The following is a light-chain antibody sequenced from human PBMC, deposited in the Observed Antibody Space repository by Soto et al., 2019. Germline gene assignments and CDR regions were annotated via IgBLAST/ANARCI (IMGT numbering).Light chain of an antibody. CDR1: SSNIGTNY. V-gene: IGLV1-47*02. J-gene: IGLJ2*01. CDR3: AAWDDSLRGPV. Sequence: QSVLTQPPSASGTPGQRVTISCSGSSSNIGTNYVYWYQQHPGTAPKLLIYSNNQRPSGVPDRFSGSKSGTSASLAISGLLSEDEADYYCAAWDDSLRGPVFGGGTKLTVL. CDR2: SNN.